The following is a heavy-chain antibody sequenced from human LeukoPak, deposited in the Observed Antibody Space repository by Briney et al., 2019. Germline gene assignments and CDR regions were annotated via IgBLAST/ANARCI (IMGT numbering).Heavy chain of an antibody. CDR1: GYTFTSYY. D-gene: IGHD3-3*01. CDR2: INPSGGST. Sequence: ASVKVSCKASGYTFTSYYMHWVRQAPGQGLEWMGIINPSGGSTSYAQKFQGRVTMTRDTSTSTVYMGLSSLRSEDTAVYYCARDSTYYDFWSGYEPTNWFDPWGQGTLVTVSS. CDR3: ARDSTYYDFWSGYEPTNWFDP. V-gene: IGHV1-46*01. J-gene: IGHJ5*02.